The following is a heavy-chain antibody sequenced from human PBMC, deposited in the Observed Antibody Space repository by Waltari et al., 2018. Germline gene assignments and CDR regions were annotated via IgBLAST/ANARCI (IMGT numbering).Heavy chain of an antibody. CDR3: AKDAFGNTYLDH. J-gene: IGHJ5*02. CDR2: ASFDGSTT. CDR1: GLGLSPFG. D-gene: IGHD3-10*01. Sequence: QVQLVESGGGVVQPGMSMRLSFAASGLGLSPFGRHWVRQAPGKGLEWVARASFDGSTTYYADSVRGRFTISRDNSKNTLYLDINTLRVDDTAIYYCAKDAFGNTYLDHWGQGTLVTVSS. V-gene: IGHV3-30*18.